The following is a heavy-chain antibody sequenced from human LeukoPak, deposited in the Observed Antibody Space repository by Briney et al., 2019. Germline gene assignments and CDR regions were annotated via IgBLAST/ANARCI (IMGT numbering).Heavy chain of an antibody. CDR2: IKTDGGEK. CDR3: TRDNNNLFDY. D-gene: IGHD1/OR15-1a*01. Sequence: GGSLRLSCAASGFTFRNYWMSWVRQAPGKGQEWVANIKTDGGEKHYVDSVKGRFTISRDSAKNSLYLQMNSLRDEDTAVYYCTRDNNNLFDYWGQGTLVTVSS. J-gene: IGHJ4*02. CDR1: GFTFRNYW. V-gene: IGHV3-7*01.